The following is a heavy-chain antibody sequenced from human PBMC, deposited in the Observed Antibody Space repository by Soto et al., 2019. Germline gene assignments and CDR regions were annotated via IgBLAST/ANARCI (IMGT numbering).Heavy chain of an antibody. J-gene: IGHJ5*02. CDR1: GGSISSGGYY. D-gene: IGHD4-17*01. CDR2: IYYSGST. CDR3: AQSYGDYVGNWFDP. V-gene: IGHV4-31*03. Sequence: SETLSLTCTVSGGSISSGGYYWSWIRQHPGKGLEWIGYIYYSGSTYYNPSLKSRVTISVDTSKNQFSLKLSSVTAADTAVYYCAQSYGDYVGNWFDPWGQATLVTVSS.